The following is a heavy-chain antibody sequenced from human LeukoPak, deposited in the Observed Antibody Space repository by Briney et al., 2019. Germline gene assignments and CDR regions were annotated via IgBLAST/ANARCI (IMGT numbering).Heavy chain of an antibody. V-gene: IGHV1-8*01. Sequence: ASVKVSCKASGYTFTSCDINWVRQATGQGLEWMGWMNPNSGNTGYAQKFQGRVTMTRNTSISTAYMGLSSLRSEDTAVYYCARGHWAGIVGATDYWGQGTLVTVSS. CDR1: GYTFTSCD. J-gene: IGHJ4*02. D-gene: IGHD1-26*01. CDR2: MNPNSGNT. CDR3: ARGHWAGIVGATDY.